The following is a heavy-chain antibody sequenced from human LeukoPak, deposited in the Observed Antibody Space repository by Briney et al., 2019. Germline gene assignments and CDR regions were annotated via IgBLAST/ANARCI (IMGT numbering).Heavy chain of an antibody. V-gene: IGHV4-34*01. D-gene: IGHD6-19*01. CDR1: GGSFSGYY. CDR3: ARAPRQVRWLARSRPPVPGSDAFDI. CDR2: INHSGST. Sequence: PSETLSLTCAVYGGSFSGYYWSWIRQPPGKGLEWIGEINHSGSTNYNPSLKSRVTISVDTSKNQFSLKLSSVTAADTAVYYCARAPRQVRWLARSRPPVPGSDAFDIWGQGTMVTVSS. J-gene: IGHJ3*02.